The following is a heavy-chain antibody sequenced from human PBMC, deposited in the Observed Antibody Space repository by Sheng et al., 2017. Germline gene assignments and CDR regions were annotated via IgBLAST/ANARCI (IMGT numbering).Heavy chain of an antibody. CDR3: ARDPFHGSYGEA. J-gene: IGHJ5*02. Sequence: QVQLVQSGAEVKKPGSSVKVSCKASGGTFSSYTISWVRQAPGQGLEWMGRIIPILGIANYAQKFQGRVTITADKSTSTAYMELSSLRSEDTAVYYCARDPFHGSYGEAWGQGTLVTVSS. CDR1: GGTFSSYT. D-gene: IGHD1-26*01. V-gene: IGHV1-69*08. CDR2: IIPILGIA.